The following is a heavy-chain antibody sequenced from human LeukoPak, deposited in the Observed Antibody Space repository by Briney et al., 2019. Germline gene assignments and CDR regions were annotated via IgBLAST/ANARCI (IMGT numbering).Heavy chain of an antibody. CDR3: AKDGYCSSTSCPPLS. Sequence: GGSLRLSCAASGFTFSSYGMHWVRQAPGKGLEWVAFIRYDGSNKYYADSVKGRFTISRDNSKNTLYLQMNSLRAEDTAVYYCAKDGYCSSTSCPPLSWGQGTLVTVSS. D-gene: IGHD2-2*03. V-gene: IGHV3-30*02. CDR1: GFTFSSYG. CDR2: IRYDGSNK. J-gene: IGHJ4*02.